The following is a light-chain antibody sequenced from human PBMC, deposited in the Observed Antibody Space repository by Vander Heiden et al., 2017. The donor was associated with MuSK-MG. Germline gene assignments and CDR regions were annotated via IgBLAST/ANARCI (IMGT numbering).Light chain of an antibody. V-gene: IGLV1-40*01. CDR1: SSNIGAGYH. J-gene: IGLJ2*01. Sequence: SVLTPPPSVSGAPGQRVTIPCTGSSSNIGAGYHVHSSQHSPATAAKLFIYSNSSRPSGVPDRFSGSKSGASAALAISGLQAEDEADYYCQSYDSGLSGSIFGGGTKLTVL. CDR2: SNS. CDR3: QSYDSGLSGSI.